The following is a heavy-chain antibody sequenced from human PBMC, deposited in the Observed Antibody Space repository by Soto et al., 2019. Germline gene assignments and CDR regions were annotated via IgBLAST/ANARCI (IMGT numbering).Heavy chain of an antibody. Sequence: EMQLVESGGGLVQPGGSLRLSCAASGFTFRSYSMNWVRQPPGKGLEWVSYISISSRTIYYADSVKGRFTIPRDDAKNSLYLQMTSLTDEDTSVYYWARDNGIAGSFDPWGQGTLVTVSS. CDR2: ISISSRTI. CDR3: ARDNGIAGSFDP. V-gene: IGHV3-48*02. D-gene: IGHD6-13*01. J-gene: IGHJ5*02. CDR1: GFTFRSYS.